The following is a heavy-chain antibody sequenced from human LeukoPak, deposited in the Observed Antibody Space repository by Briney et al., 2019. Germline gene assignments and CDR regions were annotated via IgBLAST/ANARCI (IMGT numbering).Heavy chain of an antibody. Sequence: KPSETLSLTCTVSGVSINNYYWTWIRQSPGKGLEWIGNIQYTGRTNCNPSLTNRVTLSVDTSKNQFSLKLISVTAADTAVYRCAKFASSDGPNWLDPWGQGTLVTVST. V-gene: IGHV4-59*08. CDR3: AKFASSDGPNWLDP. D-gene: IGHD2-8*01. CDR1: GVSINNYY. CDR2: IQYTGRT. J-gene: IGHJ5*02.